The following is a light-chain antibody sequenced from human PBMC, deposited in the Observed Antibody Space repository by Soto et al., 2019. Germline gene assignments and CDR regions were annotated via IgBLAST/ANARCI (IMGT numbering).Light chain of an antibody. V-gene: IGLV2-8*01. J-gene: IGLJ1*01. Sequence: QSVLTPPASVSGSPGHSITISCTGTASDVGGYNYVSSYQQHPGKAPKLMIHAVSNRPSGVPDRFSGSKSGDTASLTVSGLQADDEADYYCSAYAGSNNFVFGTGTKVTVL. CDR2: AVS. CDR1: ASDVGGYNY. CDR3: SAYAGSNNFV.